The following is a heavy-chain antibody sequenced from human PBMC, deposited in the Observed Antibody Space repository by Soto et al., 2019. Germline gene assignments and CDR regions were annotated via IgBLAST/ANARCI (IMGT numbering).Heavy chain of an antibody. V-gene: IGHV3-48*02. Sequence: GGSIRLSCAASGFTFSSYSVTWVRKAPGKGLEWVSYISSSSSTIYYADSVKGRFTISRDNAKNSLYLQMNSLRDADTAVYYCERDPGYSYGVPDYWRQGTLVTVFS. J-gene: IGHJ4*02. CDR3: ERDPGYSYGVPDY. CDR2: ISSSSSTI. D-gene: IGHD5-18*01. CDR1: GFTFSSYS.